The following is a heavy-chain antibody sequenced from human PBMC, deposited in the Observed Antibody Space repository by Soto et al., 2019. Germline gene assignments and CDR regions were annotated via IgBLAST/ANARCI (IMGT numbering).Heavy chain of an antibody. Sequence: PGGSLRLSCAASGFTFSSYGMHWVRQAPGKGLEWVAVISYDGSNKYYADSVKGRLTISRDNSKNTLYLQMNSLRAEDTAVYYCAKDIVCCGDYWSAAIYYWCLGTVVTVSA. V-gene: IGHV3-30*18. D-gene: IGHD2-2*01. J-gene: IGHJ4*02. CDR3: AKDIVCCGDYWSAAIYY. CDR1: GFTFSSYG. CDR2: ISYDGSNK.